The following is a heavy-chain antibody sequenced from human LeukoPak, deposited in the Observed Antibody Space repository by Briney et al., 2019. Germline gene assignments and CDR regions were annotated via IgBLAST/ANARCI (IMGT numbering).Heavy chain of an antibody. CDR2: ISSSSSYI. CDR1: GFTFSSYS. CDR3: AKVYDNQLLFNWFDP. V-gene: IGHV3-21*04. D-gene: IGHD2-2*01. J-gene: IGHJ5*02. Sequence: GGSLRLSCAASGFTFSSYSMNWVRQAPGKGLEWVSSISSSSSYIYYVDSVKGRFTISRDNSKNTLYLQMNSLRAEDTAVYYCAKVYDNQLLFNWFDPWGQGTLVTVSS.